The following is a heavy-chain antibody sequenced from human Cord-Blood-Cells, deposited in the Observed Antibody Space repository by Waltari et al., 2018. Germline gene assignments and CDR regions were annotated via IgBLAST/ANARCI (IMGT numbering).Heavy chain of an antibody. CDR3: ARQRGSSWYY. D-gene: IGHD6-13*01. CDR1: GGSISSSSYY. Sequence: QLQLQESGPGLVKPSETLSLTCTVSGGSISSSSYYWGWIRQPPGKGLEWIGSIDYSGSTSYNPSLKSRVTISVDTSKNQFSLKLSSVTAADTAVYYCARQRGSSWYYWGQGTLVTVSS. CDR2: IDYSGST. J-gene: IGHJ4*02. V-gene: IGHV4-39*01.